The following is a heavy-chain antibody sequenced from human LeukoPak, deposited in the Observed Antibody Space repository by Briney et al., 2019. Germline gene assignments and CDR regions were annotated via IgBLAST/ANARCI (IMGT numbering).Heavy chain of an antibody. Sequence: GGSLRLSCAASGFTFSNYGMHWVRQAPGKGLEWVAVISYDGSNKYYADSVKGRFTISRDNSKNTLYLQMNSLIAEDTAVYYCAKTPRGHVVSGGNFDYWGQGTLVTVSS. CDR3: AKTPRGHVVSGGNFDY. J-gene: IGHJ4*02. D-gene: IGHD4-23*01. V-gene: IGHV3-33*05. CDR1: GFTFSNYG. CDR2: ISYDGSNK.